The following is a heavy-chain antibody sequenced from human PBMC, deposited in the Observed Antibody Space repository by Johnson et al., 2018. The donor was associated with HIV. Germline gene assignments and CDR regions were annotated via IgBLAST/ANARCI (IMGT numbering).Heavy chain of an antibody. CDR2: MRYDGSNK. D-gene: IGHD3-22*01. CDR3: ARGGFTMIVVAY. V-gene: IGHV3-30*02. CDR1: GFTFSSYG. Sequence: QVQLVESGGGVVQPGGSLRLSCAASGFTFSSYGMHWVRQAPGKGLEWVAFMRYDGSNKDYADSVKGRFTISRDNSKNSLFLQMNSLRAEDTAVYYCARGGFTMIVVAYWGQGTMVTVSS. J-gene: IGHJ3*01.